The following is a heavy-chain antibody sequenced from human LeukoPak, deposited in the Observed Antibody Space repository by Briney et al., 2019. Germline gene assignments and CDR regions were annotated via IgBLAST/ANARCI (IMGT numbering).Heavy chain of an antibody. Sequence: SETLSLTCAVYGGSFSGYYWSWIRQPPGKGLEWIGSIYYSGSTYYNPSLKSRVTISVDTSKNQFSLKLSSVTAADTAVYYCARDHAWIQLWFFDYWGQGTLVTVSS. J-gene: IGHJ4*02. CDR2: IYYSGST. CDR1: GGSFSGYY. CDR3: ARDHAWIQLWFFDY. D-gene: IGHD5-18*01. V-gene: IGHV4-34*01.